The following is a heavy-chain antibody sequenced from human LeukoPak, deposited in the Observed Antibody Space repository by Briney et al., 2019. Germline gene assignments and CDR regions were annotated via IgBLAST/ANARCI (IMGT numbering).Heavy chain of an antibody. Sequence: GGSLRLSCVASGFSVSSNFMTWVRQAPGKGLEWVSYISYSSSTIYYADSVKGRFTISRDNSKNTVYLQMNSLRVDDTAVYYCSKGHSDYGTGFDLWGRGTLVTVSS. V-gene: IGHV3-48*01. CDR1: GFSVSSNF. CDR2: ISYSSSTI. J-gene: IGHJ4*02. CDR3: SKGHSDYGTGFDL. D-gene: IGHD5-12*01.